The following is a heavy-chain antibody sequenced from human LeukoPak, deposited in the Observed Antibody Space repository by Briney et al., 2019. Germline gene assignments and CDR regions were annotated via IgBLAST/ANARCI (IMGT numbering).Heavy chain of an antibody. CDR3: ARVGDTAMDY. CDR1: GGSIISSSSGSYY. CDR2: IYYSGST. V-gene: IGHV4-61*01. Sequence: PSETLSLTCTVSGGSIISSSSGSYYWGWIRQSPGKGPEWVGYIYYSGSTNYNPSLKSRVTISVDTSKNQFSLKLSSVTAADTAVYYCARVGDTAMDYWGQGTLVTVSS. D-gene: IGHD5-18*01. J-gene: IGHJ4*02.